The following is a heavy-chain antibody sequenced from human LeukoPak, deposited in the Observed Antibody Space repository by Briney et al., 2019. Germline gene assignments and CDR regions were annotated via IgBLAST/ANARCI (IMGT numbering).Heavy chain of an antibody. CDR2: ITHDGRKT. CDR1: GVIFSSFS. J-gene: IGHJ3*01. D-gene: IGHD6-25*01. CDR3: ARNEAA. V-gene: IGHV3-30*04. Sequence: GGSLRLSCAASGVIFSSFSMNWVRQAPGKGLEWVACITHDGRKTYHADSVKGRFTISRDDSKNTIYLQMSSLTPEDTAVYYCARNEAAWGQGTTVTVSS.